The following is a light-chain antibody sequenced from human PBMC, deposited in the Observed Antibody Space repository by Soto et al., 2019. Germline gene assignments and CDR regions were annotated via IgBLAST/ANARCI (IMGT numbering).Light chain of an antibody. CDR1: SSNIGAGYD. Sequence: QSVLTQPPSVSGAPGQRVTISCTGSSSNIGAGYDVHWYQQLPGTAPKLLIYGNSNRPSGVPDRFSGPKSGTSASLAITGLQAEDEADYSCQSYDSSLSGYVVFGGGTKLTVL. CDR3: QSYDSSLSGYVV. J-gene: IGLJ2*01. CDR2: GNS. V-gene: IGLV1-40*01.